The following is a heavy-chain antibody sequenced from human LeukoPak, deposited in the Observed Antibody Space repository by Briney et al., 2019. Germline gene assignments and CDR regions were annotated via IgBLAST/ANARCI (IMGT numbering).Heavy chain of an antibody. CDR2: IYYSGST. J-gene: IGHJ4*02. CDR1: GGSISSYY. Sequence: SETLSLTCTVSGGSISSYYWSWIRQPPGKGLEWIGYIYYSGSTNYNPSLKSRVTIPVDTSKNQFSLKLSSVTAADTAVYYCARDNPWGYWDYWGQGTLVTVSS. CDR3: ARDNPWGYWDY. V-gene: IGHV4-59*01. D-gene: IGHD2-21*01.